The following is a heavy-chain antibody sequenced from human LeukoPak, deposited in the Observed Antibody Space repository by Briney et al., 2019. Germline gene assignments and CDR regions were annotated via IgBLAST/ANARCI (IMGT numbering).Heavy chain of an antibody. CDR3: ARHLYSSDGYYYYGMDV. V-gene: IGHV4-39*01. CDR1: GDSISSSGYY. CDR2: IYYSGST. J-gene: IGHJ6*02. D-gene: IGHD4-11*01. Sequence: PSETLSLTCTVSGDSISSSGYYWGCIRQPPGKGLERIGSIYYSGSTYYNPSLKSRVTMSVDTSKNQFSLKLSSVTAADTAVYYCARHLYSSDGYYYYGMDVWGQGTTVTVSS.